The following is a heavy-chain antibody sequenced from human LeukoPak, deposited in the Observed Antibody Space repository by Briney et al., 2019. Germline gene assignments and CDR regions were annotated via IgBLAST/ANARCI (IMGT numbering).Heavy chain of an antibody. CDR3: ARGYYYGSGSYKWGVDY. CDR1: GFTFSSYE. CDR2: ISSSGSTI. J-gene: IGHJ4*02. V-gene: IGHV3-48*03. Sequence: PGGSLRLSCAASGFTFSSYEMNWVRQAPGKGLEWVSYISSSGSTIYYADSVKGRFTISRDNAKNSLYLQMNSLRAEDTAVYYCARGYYYGSGSYKWGVDYWGQGTLVTVSS. D-gene: IGHD3-10*01.